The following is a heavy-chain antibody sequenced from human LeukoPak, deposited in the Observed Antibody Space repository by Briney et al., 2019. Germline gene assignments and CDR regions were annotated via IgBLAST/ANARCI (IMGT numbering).Heavy chain of an antibody. CDR2: ISGSGGST. CDR3: AKDPSNQIPMIVVVRVYYFDY. Sequence: GGSLRLSCAASGFTFSSYAMSWVRQAPGKGLEWVSAISGSGGSTYYADSVKGRFTISRDNSKNTLYLQMNSLRAEDTAVYYCAKDPSNQIPMIVVVRVYYFDYWGQGTLVTVSS. D-gene: IGHD3-22*01. V-gene: IGHV3-23*01. CDR1: GFTFSSYA. J-gene: IGHJ4*02.